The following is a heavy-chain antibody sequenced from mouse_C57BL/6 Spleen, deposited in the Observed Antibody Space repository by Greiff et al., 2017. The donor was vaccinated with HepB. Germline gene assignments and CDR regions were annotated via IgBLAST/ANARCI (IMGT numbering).Heavy chain of an antibody. J-gene: IGHJ4*01. Sequence: QVQLQQPGAELVKPGASVKLSCKASGYTFTSYWMQWVKQRPGQGLEWIGEIDPSDSYTNYNQKFKGKATLTVDTSSSTAYMQLSSLTAEDSAVYYCARLSRGGPEAMDYWGQGTSVTVSS. CDR2: IDPSDSYT. CDR1: GYTFTSYW. V-gene: IGHV1-50*01. D-gene: IGHD1-1*01. CDR3: ARLSRGGPEAMDY.